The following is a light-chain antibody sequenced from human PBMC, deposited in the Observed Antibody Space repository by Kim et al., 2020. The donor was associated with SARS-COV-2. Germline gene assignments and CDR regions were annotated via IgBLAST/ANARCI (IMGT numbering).Light chain of an antibody. CDR3: QHYNEYPGT. CDR2: EAS. V-gene: IGKV1-5*03. CDR1: RSIGTW. Sequence: DIQMTQSPSTLSASVGDRVTVTCRATRSIGTWLAWYQQKPGRAPNLLISEASSLESGVPPRFSGSGSGTEFTLTISSLQPDDFATYYCQHYNEYPGTFGQGTKLEI. J-gene: IGKJ2*01.